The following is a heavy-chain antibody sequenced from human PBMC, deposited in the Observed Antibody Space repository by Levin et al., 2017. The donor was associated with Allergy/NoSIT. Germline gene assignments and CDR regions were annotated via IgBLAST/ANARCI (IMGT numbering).Heavy chain of an antibody. CDR1: GFTFDDYA. D-gene: IGHD2-2*01. J-gene: IGHJ3*02. V-gene: IGHV3-9*01. CDR3: AKAQTSVVVPAAVLPGAFDI. Sequence: GGSLRLSCAASGFTFDDYAMHWVRQAPGKGLEWVSGISWNSGSIGYADSVKGRFTISRDNAKNSLYLQMNSLRAEDTALYYCAKAQTSVVVPAAVLPGAFDIWGQGTMVTVSS. CDR2: ISWNSGSI.